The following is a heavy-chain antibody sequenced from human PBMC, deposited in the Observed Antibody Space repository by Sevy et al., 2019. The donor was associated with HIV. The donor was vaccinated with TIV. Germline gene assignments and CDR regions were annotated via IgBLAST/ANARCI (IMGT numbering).Heavy chain of an antibody. J-gene: IGHJ3*01. CDR2: ITPICGTA. CDR1: GGTFSSYS. D-gene: IGHD2-21*01. Sequence: ASVKVSCKASGGTFSSYSINWVRQAPGQGLEWMGGITPICGTANYAQKFQGRVTTTADESTSTTYMELSSLRSEDTAGYYCERSFDSEGDFDVWGQGTMVTVSS. CDR3: ERSFDSEGDFDV. V-gene: IGHV1-69*13.